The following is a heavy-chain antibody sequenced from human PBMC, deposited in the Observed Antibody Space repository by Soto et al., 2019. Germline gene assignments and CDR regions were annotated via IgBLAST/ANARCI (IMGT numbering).Heavy chain of an antibody. CDR3: PRVSHWHTPDY. CDR1: GFTFSSYA. V-gene: IGHV3-30-3*01. D-gene: IGHD1-1*01. J-gene: IGHJ4*02. CDR2: ISYDGRNE. Sequence: QVQLVESGGGVVQPGRSLRLSCAASGFTFSSYAMHWVRQAPGKGLELMAVISYDGRNEYYADSVKGRFTISRDNSKNTLYLQMNSLRADYPIVYFCPRVSHWHTPDYWGQGTLVTVSS.